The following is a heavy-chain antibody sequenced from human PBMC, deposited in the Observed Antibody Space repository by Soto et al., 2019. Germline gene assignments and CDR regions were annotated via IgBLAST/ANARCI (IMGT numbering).Heavy chain of an antibody. Sequence: QVQLQQWGAGLLKPSETLSLTCAVYGGSFSGYYWSWIRQPPGKGLEWIGEINHSGSTNYNPSLKRRGNTSVDTSKNQFSLKLSSVTAADTAVYYCARARIVVVVAAKWNWFDPWGQGTLVTVSS. V-gene: IGHV4-34*01. CDR3: ARARIVVVVAAKWNWFDP. J-gene: IGHJ5*02. CDR1: GGSFSGYY. D-gene: IGHD2-15*01. CDR2: INHSGST.